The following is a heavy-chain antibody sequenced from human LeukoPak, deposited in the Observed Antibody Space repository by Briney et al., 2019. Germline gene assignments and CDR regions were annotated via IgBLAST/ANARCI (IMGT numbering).Heavy chain of an antibody. CDR1: GFPLTSYA. D-gene: IGHD3-16*01. CDR3: ASGGYYYYMDV. J-gene: IGHJ6*03. CDR2: ISGTPDDT. V-gene: IGHV3-23*01. Sequence: GGSLRLSCAVSGFPLTSYAMNWVRQAPGKGLEWVSVISGTPDDTYYADSVKGRFTISRDNSKNTLYLQMNSLRAEDTAVYYCASGGYYYYMDVWGKGTTVTVSS.